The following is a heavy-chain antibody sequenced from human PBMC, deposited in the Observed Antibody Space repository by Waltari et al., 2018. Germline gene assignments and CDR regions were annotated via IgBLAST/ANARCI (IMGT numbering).Heavy chain of an antibody. D-gene: IGHD3-10*01. V-gene: IGHV4-4*02. CDR2: MYHSGSA. Sequence: QVQLEESGPGLVKPSGTLSLPCDVSGGSISSDHWWRWVRQPPGKGLEWIGEMYHSGSANYNPSLKSRVTISVDKSKNQFSLKVIPVTAADTAVYYCARDPRTYASGEGCFDPWGQGTLVTVSS. CDR1: GGSISSDHW. CDR3: ARDPRTYASGEGCFDP. J-gene: IGHJ5*02.